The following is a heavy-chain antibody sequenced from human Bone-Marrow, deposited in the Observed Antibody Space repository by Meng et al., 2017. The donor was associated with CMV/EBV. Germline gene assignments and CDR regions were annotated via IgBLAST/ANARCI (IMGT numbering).Heavy chain of an antibody. J-gene: IGHJ4*02. CDR1: GYTFTDSG. V-gene: IGHV1-2*02. D-gene: IGHD5-24*01. CDR2: INPNSGGT. CDR3: ARVPPGGYNYGSFDY. Sequence: ASVKVSCKASGYTFTDSGISWVRQAPGQGLEWMGWINPNSGGTNYAQKFQGRVTMTRDTSISTAYMELSRLRSDDTAVYYCARVPPGGYNYGSFDYWGQGTLVTVSS.